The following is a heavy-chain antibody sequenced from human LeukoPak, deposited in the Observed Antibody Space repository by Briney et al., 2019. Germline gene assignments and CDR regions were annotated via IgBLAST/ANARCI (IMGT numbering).Heavy chain of an antibody. CDR1: GGSISSGDYH. V-gene: IGHV4-30-4*01. J-gene: IGHJ4*02. Sequence: SETLSLTCTVSGGSISSGDYHWSWIRQPPGGGLEWIGYIYYSGTAYYNPSLKSRVTISVDTSRNRFSLRLSSVTAADMAVYYCARVPPRYCSGGSCSYYFDYWGQGTLVTVSS. CDR3: ARVPPRYCSGGSCSYYFDY. D-gene: IGHD2-15*01. CDR2: IYYSGTA.